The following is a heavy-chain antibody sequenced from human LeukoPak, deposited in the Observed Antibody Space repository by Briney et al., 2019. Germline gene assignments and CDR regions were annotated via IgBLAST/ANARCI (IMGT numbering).Heavy chain of an antibody. CDR3: ATLGGHSLAAQNGY. V-gene: IGHV1-2*02. Sequence: ASVKVSCKASGYTFTVYFMHWVRQAPGQGLEWMGLMNPDNGGTHYAQKFLGRVTMTRDSSINTAYMELSRLTSDDTAVYYCATLGGHSLAAQNGYWGQGTLVTVSS. J-gene: IGHJ4*02. D-gene: IGHD3-16*01. CDR1: GYTFTVYF. CDR2: MNPDNGGT.